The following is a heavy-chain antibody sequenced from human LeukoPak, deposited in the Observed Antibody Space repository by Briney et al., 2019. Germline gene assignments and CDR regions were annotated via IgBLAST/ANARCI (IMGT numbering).Heavy chain of an antibody. D-gene: IGHD1-26*01. V-gene: IGHV4-59*08. CDR1: GGSISSYY. CDR3: ARLPRGSGSHPTSNYYYYGMDV. Sequence: PSETLSLTRTVSGGSISSYYWSWIRQPPGKGLEWIGYIYYSGSTNYNPSLKSRVTISVDTSKNQFSLKLSSVTAADTAVYYCARLPRGSGSHPTSNYYYYGMDVWGQGTTVTVSS. J-gene: IGHJ6*02. CDR2: IYYSGST.